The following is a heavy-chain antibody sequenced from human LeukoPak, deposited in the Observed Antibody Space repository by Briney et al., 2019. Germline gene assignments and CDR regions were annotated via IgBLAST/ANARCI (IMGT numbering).Heavy chain of an antibody. D-gene: IGHD3-16*01. CDR3: ARGRLNYGY. CDR1: GYTLTCYD. Sequence: ASVKVSCKASGYTLTCYDINWVRQATGQGLEWMGWMNPNSGRTGYAQNFQGRITITRNTSISTAYMELSSLRSEDTAVYYCARGRLNYGYWGQGTLVTVSS. CDR2: MNPNSGRT. V-gene: IGHV1-8*01. J-gene: IGHJ4*02.